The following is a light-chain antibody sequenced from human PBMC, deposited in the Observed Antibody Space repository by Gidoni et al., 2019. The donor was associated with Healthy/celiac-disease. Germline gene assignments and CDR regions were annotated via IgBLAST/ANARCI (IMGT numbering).Light chain of an antibody. CDR1: QSVLYSSNNKNY. CDR2: WAS. V-gene: IGKV4-1*01. J-gene: IGKJ1*01. Sequence: DIVMTQALDSPAVSLGERATINCKSSQSVLYSSNNKNYLAWYQQKPGQPPKLLIYWASTRESGVPDRFSGSGSGTDFTLTISSLQAEDVAVYYCQQYYSTPRTFGQGTKVEIK. CDR3: QQYYSTPRT.